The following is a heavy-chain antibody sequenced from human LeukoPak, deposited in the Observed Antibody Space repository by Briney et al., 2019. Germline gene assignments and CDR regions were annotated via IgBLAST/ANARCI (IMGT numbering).Heavy chain of an antibody. D-gene: IGHD6-19*01. V-gene: IGHV4-34*01. Sequence: SETLSLTCAVYGDSFSGFYWTWVRQAPGKGLEWIGEISYSGTPRYHPSLNSRLTITLGTSKKQISLNLSPVTAADTAVYFCVRGNVKHYHSVADEYYYYMDVWGKGTAVIVSS. CDR3: VRGNVKHYHSVADEYYYYMDV. CDR2: ISYSGTP. CDR1: GDSFSGFY. J-gene: IGHJ6*03.